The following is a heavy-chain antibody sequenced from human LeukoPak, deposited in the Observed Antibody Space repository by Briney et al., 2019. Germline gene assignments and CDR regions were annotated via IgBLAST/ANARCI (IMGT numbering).Heavy chain of an antibody. Sequence: GGSLRLFCAASGFTFRSYTMSWVRQAPGRGLEWVSGIISSGATTYYADSVKGRFTISRDNSKNTLYLQMNSLRAEDTALYYCIPIVTRDLGYWGQGTLVIVSS. D-gene: IGHD5-18*01. CDR1: GFTFRSYT. CDR3: IPIVTRDLGY. J-gene: IGHJ4*02. V-gene: IGHV3-23*01. CDR2: IISSGATT.